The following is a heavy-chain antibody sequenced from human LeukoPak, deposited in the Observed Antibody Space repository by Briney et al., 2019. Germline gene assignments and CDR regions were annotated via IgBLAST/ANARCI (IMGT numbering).Heavy chain of an antibody. J-gene: IGHJ4*02. CDR3: AKRGVYGNFYFDY. CDR1: GFTFGDHA. CDR2: IGGSGANT. V-gene: IGHV3-23*01. Sequence: GGSLRLSCTGSGFTFGDHAMSWVRQAPGKGLEWVSTIGGSGANTYYADSLRGRFTISRDNSKNTLYLQMNSLRAEDTAVYYCAKRGVYGNFYFDYWGQGTLATVSS. D-gene: IGHD4-11*01.